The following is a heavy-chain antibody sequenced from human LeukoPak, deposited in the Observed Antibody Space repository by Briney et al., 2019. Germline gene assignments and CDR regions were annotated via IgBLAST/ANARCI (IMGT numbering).Heavy chain of an antibody. J-gene: IGHJ2*01. CDR3: VKEPKLSDWFFDL. V-gene: IGHV3-23*01. D-gene: IGHD1-1*01. CDR1: GFTFSNYA. CDR2: FLAAGGGT. Sequence: GGSLRLSCAASGFTFSNYAMSWVRQAPGKGLEWVSAFLAAGGGTFYADSVKGRSTISRDNSKNTLYLQMNNLRDDDTAVYYCVKEPKLSDWFFDLWGRGTLVTVSS.